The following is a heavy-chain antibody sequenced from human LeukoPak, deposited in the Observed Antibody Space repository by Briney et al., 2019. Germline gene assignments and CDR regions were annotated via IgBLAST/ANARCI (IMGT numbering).Heavy chain of an antibody. V-gene: IGHV1-3*01. CDR2: INAGNGNT. D-gene: IGHD2-8*01. J-gene: IGHJ5*02. CDR1: GYTFTSYA. CDR3: ARSSRVYNWFDP. Sequence: GASVKVSCRASGYTFTSYAMHWVRQAPGKRLEWMGWINAGNGNTKYSQKFQGRVTITRDTSASTAYMELSSLRSEDTAVYYCARSSRVYNWFDPWGQGTLVTVSS.